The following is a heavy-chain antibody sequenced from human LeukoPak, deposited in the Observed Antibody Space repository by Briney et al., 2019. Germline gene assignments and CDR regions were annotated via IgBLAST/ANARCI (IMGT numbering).Heavy chain of an antibody. CDR3: ARKGELERRRSWDC. CDR2: IKQDGRER. V-gene: IGHV3-7*03. D-gene: IGHD1-1*01. Sequence: GGSLRLSCAASGFTFSTYWMSWVRQTPGKGLEWVANIKQDGRERYYVDSVKGRFTISRDNAKNSLYLQMSSLRAEDTAVYYCARKGELERRRSWDCWGQGTLVTVSS. CDR1: GFTFSTYW. J-gene: IGHJ4*02.